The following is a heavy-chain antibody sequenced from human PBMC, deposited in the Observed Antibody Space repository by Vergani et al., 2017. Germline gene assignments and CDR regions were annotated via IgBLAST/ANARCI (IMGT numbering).Heavy chain of an antibody. D-gene: IGHD6-19*01. CDR2: IRSKANSYAT. CDR1: GFTFSGSA. Sequence: EVQLVESGGGLVQPGGSLKLSCAASGFTFSGSAMHWVRQASGKGLEWVGRIRSKANSYATAYAASVKGRFTISRDDSKNTAYLQMNSLKTEDTAVYYCTSLSAVAGTGEGYWGQGTLVTVSS. V-gene: IGHV3-73*01. J-gene: IGHJ4*02. CDR3: TSLSAVAGTGEGY.